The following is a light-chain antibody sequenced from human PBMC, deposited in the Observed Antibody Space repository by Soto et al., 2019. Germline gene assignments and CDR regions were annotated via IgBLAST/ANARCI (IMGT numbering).Light chain of an antibody. CDR1: QGISNN. Sequence: DIQMTQSPSSLSASVGDRVTITCRASQGISNNLAWYQQKPGKVPKLLIYGASTLQSGVPSRFSGSGSGTGFTLTISSLQPEDGATYYCQKYDSAPLTFGQGTKVEF. J-gene: IGKJ1*01. CDR2: GAS. V-gene: IGKV1-27*01. CDR3: QKYDSAPLT.